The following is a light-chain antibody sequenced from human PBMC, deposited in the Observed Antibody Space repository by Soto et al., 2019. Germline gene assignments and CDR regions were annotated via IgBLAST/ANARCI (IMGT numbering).Light chain of an antibody. CDR1: PGLNRN. CDR3: HESNTWTWT. V-gene: IGKV3-15*01. J-gene: IGKJ1*01. CDR2: GAS. Sequence: TVMRKSPATLSVARGATATLSCRTSPGLNRNLAWYQKKLCQDPRVLIYGASTRATGIPARFSSSASGTEFILTIGSLQSEDCAVYDGHESNTWTWTVGQVTKM.